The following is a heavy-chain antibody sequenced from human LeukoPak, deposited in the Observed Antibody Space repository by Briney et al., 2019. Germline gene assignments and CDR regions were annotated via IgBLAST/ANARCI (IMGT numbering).Heavy chain of an antibody. CDR2: IYSGGST. CDR3: ARSYDSSGYLTF. Sequence: GGSLRLSCAASGFTFSDYYMSWVRQAPGKGLEWVSVIYSGGSTYYADSVKGRFTISRDNSKNTLYLQMNSLRAEDTAVYYCARSYDSSGYLTFWGQGTLVTVSS. V-gene: IGHV3-53*01. J-gene: IGHJ4*02. D-gene: IGHD3-22*01. CDR1: GFTFSDYY.